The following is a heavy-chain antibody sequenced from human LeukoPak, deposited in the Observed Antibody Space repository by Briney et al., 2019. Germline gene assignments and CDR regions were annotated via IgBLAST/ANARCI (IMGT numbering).Heavy chain of an antibody. CDR3: ATTLTLAGNFDY. V-gene: IGHV1-24*01. D-gene: IGHD6-19*01. CDR2: FDPEDGET. Sequence: VASVKVSCKVSGYTLTELSMHWVRQAPGKGLEWMGGFDPEDGETIYAQKFQGRVTMTEDTSTDTAYMELSSLRSEDTAVYYCATTLTLAGNFDYWGQGTLVTVSS. CDR1: GYTLTELS. J-gene: IGHJ4*02.